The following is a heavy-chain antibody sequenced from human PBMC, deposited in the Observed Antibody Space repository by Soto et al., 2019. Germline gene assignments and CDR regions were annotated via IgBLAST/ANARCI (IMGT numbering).Heavy chain of an antibody. CDR2: INHSGST. D-gene: IGHD3-10*01. CDR1: GGSFSGYY. J-gene: IGHJ5*02. V-gene: IGHV4-34*01. Sequence: QVQLQQWGAGLLKPSETLSLTCAVYGGSFSGYYWSWIRQPPGKGLEWIGEINHSGSTNYNPSLKSRVTISVDTSKNQFPLKLSSVTAADTAVYYCARRGERQKGGRLEPWGQGTLVTVSS. CDR3: ARRGERQKGGRLEP.